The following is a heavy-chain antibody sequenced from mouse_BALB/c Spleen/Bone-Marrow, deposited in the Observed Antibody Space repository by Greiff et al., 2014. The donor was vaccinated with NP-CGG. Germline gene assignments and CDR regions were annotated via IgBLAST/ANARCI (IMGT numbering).Heavy chain of an antibody. CDR1: GYAFTNYL. CDR2: INPGSGGT. J-gene: IGHJ3*01. D-gene: IGHD2-13*01. Sequence: VKLMESGAELVSPGTSVKVSCKASGYAFTNYLIEWVKQRPGQGLEWIGVINPGSGGTNYNEKFKGKATLTADKSSSTAYMQLSSLTSDDSAVYFCARRDYSFAYWGQGTLVTVSA. V-gene: IGHV1-54*01. CDR3: ARRDYSFAY.